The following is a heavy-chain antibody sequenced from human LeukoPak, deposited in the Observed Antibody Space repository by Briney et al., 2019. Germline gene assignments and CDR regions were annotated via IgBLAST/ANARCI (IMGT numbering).Heavy chain of an antibody. V-gene: IGHV1-69*04. CDR2: IIPILGIA. J-gene: IGHJ4*02. Sequence: SVKVSCKAPGGTFSSYAISWVRQAPGQGLEWMGRIIPILGIANYAQKFQGRVTITADKSTSTAYMELSSLRSEDTAVYYCARDARDYVYWGQGTLVTVSS. CDR3: ARDARDYVY. D-gene: IGHD4-17*01. CDR1: GGTFSSYA.